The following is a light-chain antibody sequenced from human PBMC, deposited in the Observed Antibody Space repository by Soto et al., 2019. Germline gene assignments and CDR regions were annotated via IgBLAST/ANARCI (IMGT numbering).Light chain of an antibody. CDR2: DAS. CDR3: QQYEDRPIT. Sequence: DIQMTQSPSSLSASVGDRVTITCQASQDISNYLNWYQQKPGTAPKLLVYDASNLETGVPSRFSGNTSGTDFSLTIISLQPEDIATYYCQQYEDRPITFGQGTRLEIK. V-gene: IGKV1-33*01. CDR1: QDISNY. J-gene: IGKJ5*01.